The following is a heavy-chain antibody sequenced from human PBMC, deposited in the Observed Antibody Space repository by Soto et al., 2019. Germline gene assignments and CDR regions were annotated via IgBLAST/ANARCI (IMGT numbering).Heavy chain of an antibody. CDR2: IYYSGST. Sequence: PSETLSLTCTVSGGSISSYYWSWIRQPPGKRLEWIGYIYYSGSTNYNPSLKSRVTISVDTSKNQFSLKLSSVTAADTAVYYCARDRVARNGGYWYYGMDVWGQGTTVTVSS. CDR3: ARDRVARNGGYWYYGMDV. V-gene: IGHV4-59*01. D-gene: IGHD3-16*01. CDR1: GGSISSYY. J-gene: IGHJ6*02.